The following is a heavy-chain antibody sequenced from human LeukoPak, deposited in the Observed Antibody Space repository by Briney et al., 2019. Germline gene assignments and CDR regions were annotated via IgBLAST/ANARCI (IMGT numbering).Heavy chain of an antibody. J-gene: IGHJ4*02. CDR3: ARLSSSWYKYYFDY. V-gene: IGHV4-34*01. Sequence: SETLSLTCAVYGGSFSGYYWSWIRQPPGKGLEWIGEINHSGSTNYNPSLKSRITISVDTSKNQFSLKLSSVTAADTAVYYCARLSSSWYKYYFDYRGQGTLVTVSS. D-gene: IGHD6-13*01. CDR1: GGSFSGYY. CDR2: INHSGST.